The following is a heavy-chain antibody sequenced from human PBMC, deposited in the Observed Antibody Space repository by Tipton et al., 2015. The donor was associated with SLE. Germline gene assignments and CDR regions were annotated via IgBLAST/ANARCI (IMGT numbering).Heavy chain of an antibody. CDR2: IYPDDSDT. V-gene: IGHV5-51*03. CDR1: GYSFTSYW. J-gene: IGHJ4*02. Sequence: QLVQSGAEVKKSGESLKISCQASGYSFTSYWIVWVRQMPGKGLEWIGIIYPDDSDTRYSPSFEGQVTMSADKSTSTAYLQWSSLEASDTATYYCVRHGGHSRSSLVEYWGQGTLVTVSS. CDR3: VRHGGHSRSSLVEY. D-gene: IGHD6-6*01.